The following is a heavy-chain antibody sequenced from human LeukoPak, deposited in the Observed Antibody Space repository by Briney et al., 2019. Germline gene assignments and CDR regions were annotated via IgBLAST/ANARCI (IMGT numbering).Heavy chain of an antibody. CDR3: ARRMGRRFGERYYYYHYMDV. J-gene: IGHJ6*03. V-gene: IGHV4-34*01. Sequence: SETLSLTCAVFGGSFSGYYWSWIRQPPGKGLEWIGEINHSGSINHNSSLKSRVTISVDTSKNQFSLKLSSVTAADTAVYYCARRMGRRFGERYYYYHYMDVWGKGTTVTISS. D-gene: IGHD3-10*01. CDR1: GGSFSGYY. CDR2: INHSGSI.